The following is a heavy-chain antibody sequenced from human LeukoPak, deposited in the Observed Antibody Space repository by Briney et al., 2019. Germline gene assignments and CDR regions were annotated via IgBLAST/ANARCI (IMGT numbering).Heavy chain of an antibody. CDR2: IRYDGSNK. Sequence: GGSLSLSCAASGFTFSSYGMHWVRQAPGKGLEWVAFIRYDGSNKYYADSVKGRFTISRDNSKNTLYLQMNSLRAEDTAVYYCAKVFEYCSSTSCYTHLAPFDYWGQGTLVTVSS. J-gene: IGHJ4*02. CDR3: AKVFEYCSSTSCYTHLAPFDY. D-gene: IGHD2-2*02. CDR1: GFTFSSYG. V-gene: IGHV3-30*02.